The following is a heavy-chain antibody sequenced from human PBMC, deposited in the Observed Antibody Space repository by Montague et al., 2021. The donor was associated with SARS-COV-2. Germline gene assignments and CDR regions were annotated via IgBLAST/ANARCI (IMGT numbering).Heavy chain of an antibody. CDR3: ARIWGATRGDAFDI. V-gene: IGHV2-70*01. D-gene: IGHD1-26*01. J-gene: IGHJ3*02. Sequence: VKPTQTLTLTCTFSGFSLSTSGMCVSWIRQPPGKALEWLALIXXXXDXYYSTSLKTRLTISKDTSNNQVVLTMTNMDPVDTATYYCARIWGATRGDAFDIWGQGTMVTVSS. CDR2: IXXXXDX. CDR1: GFSLSTSGMC.